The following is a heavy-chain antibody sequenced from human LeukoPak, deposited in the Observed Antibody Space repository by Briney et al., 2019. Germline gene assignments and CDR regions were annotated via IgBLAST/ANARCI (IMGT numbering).Heavy chain of an antibody. D-gene: IGHD1-26*01. J-gene: IGHJ4*02. CDR2: INHSGST. Sequence: SETLSLTCAVYGGSFSGYYWSWIRQPPGKGLEWIGEINHSGSTNYNPSLKSRVTISVDTSKNQFSLKLSSVTAADTAVYYCARVVVGVTRIFDYWGQGTLVTVSS. CDR3: ARVVVGVTRIFDY. V-gene: IGHV4-34*01. CDR1: GGSFSGYY.